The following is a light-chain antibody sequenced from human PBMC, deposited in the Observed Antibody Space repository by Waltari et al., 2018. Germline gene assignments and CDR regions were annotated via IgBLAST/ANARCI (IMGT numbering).Light chain of an antibody. CDR3: NSRDSSGNHWV. CDR1: TLRSYN. V-gene: IGLV3-19*01. J-gene: IGLJ3*02. Sequence: SSELTLDPAVSVDLGQTVRITCQGDTLRSYNASWYQQKPGQAPVLVIYGKNNRPSGIPDRFSGSSSGNTASLTITGAQAEDEADYYCNSRDSSGNHWVFGGGTKLTVL. CDR2: GKN.